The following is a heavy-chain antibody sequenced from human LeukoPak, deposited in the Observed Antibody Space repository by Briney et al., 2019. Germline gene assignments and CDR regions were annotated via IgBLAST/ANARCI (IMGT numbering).Heavy chain of an antibody. D-gene: IGHD2-2*01. J-gene: IGHJ5*02. Sequence: PSETLSLTCTVSGGSISSSSYYWGWIRQPPGKGLEWIGSIYYSGSTYYNPSLKSRVTISVDTSKNQFSLKLSSVTAADTAVYYCARVAGYCSSTSCYVNWFDPWGQGTLVTVSS. V-gene: IGHV4-39*07. CDR2: IYYSGST. CDR3: ARVAGYCSSTSCYVNWFDP. CDR1: GGSISSSSYY.